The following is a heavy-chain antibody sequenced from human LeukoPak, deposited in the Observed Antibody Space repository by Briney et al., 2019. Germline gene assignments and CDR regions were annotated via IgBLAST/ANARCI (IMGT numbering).Heavy chain of an antibody. V-gene: IGHV2-5*01. CDR2: IYWNDDK. Sequence: SGPTPVNPTQTLTLTCTFSGFSLSTSGVGVGWIRQPPGKPLNWLALIYWNDDKRYSPSLKSRLTITKDTSKNQVVLTMTNMDPVDTATYYCAHLGGSAARLYGMDVWGQGTTVTVSS. D-gene: IGHD5-18*01. CDR1: GFSLSTSGVG. CDR3: AHLGGSAARLYGMDV. J-gene: IGHJ6*02.